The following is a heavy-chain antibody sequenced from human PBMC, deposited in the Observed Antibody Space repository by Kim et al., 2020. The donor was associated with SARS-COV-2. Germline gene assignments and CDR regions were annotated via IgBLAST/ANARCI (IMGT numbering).Heavy chain of an antibody. D-gene: IGHD4-4*01. J-gene: IGHJ5*02. CDR3: ARGAQIYSNKPQNWFDP. Sequence: GGSLRLSCAASGFTFSSYGMHWVRQAPGKGLEWVAVIWYDGSNKYYADSVKGRFTISRDNSKNTLYLQMNSLRAEDTAVYYCARGAQIYSNKPQNWFDPWGQGTLVTGSS. V-gene: IGHV3-33*01. CDR1: GFTFSSYG. CDR2: IWYDGSNK.